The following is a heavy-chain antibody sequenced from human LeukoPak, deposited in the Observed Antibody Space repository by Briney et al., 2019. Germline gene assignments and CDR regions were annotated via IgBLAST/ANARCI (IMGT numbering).Heavy chain of an antibody. CDR1: GFTLRSYW. Sequence: GGSLRLSCAASGFTLRSYWMHWVRQAPGKGLEWVALIWYDGSHKYYADSVKGRFTISRDNSKNTLYLQMNSLRAEDTAVYYCARVKTSGWLDAFDIWGQGTMVTVSS. CDR3: ARVKTSGWLDAFDI. D-gene: IGHD6-19*01. V-gene: IGHV3-33*08. J-gene: IGHJ3*02. CDR2: IWYDGSHK.